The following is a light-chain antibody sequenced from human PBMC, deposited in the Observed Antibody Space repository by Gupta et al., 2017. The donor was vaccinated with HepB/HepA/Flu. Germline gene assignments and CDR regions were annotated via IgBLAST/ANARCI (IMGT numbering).Light chain of an antibody. CDR2: EVS. V-gene: IGLV2-23*02. J-gene: IGLJ1*01. CDR1: SSDVGSYNL. Sequence: QSALTQPASVSGSPGQSTTISCTGTSSDVGSYNLVSWYQQHPGKAPKLMFYEVSKRPSGVSNRFSGSKSGNTASLTISGLQAEDEADYYCCSYAGSSTYVFGTGTKVTVL. CDR3: CSYAGSSTYV.